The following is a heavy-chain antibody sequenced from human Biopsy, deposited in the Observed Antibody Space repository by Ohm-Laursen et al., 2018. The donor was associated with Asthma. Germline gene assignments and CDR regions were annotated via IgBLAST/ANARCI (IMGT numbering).Heavy chain of an antibody. CDR3: AKITTDRQKANNWFDP. Sequence: SLRLSCAASGFPISNYGMHWVRQAPGKGLEWVAVMSYDDSQTRYADSVKGRFTISRDNSKNILYLQMSSLRDEDTAVYFCAKITTDRQKANNWFDPWGQGTLVTVSS. CDR1: GFPISNYG. CDR2: MSYDDSQT. V-gene: IGHV3-30*18. J-gene: IGHJ5*02. D-gene: IGHD3-22*01.